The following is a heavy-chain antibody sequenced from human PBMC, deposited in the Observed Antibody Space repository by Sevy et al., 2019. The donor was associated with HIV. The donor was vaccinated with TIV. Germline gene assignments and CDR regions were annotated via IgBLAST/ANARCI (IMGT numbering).Heavy chain of an antibody. Sequence: ASVKVSCKASGGTFSSYAISWVRQAPGQGLEWMGRIIPIFGTANYAQTFQGRVTITADESTSTAYMELSSLRSEDTAVYYCAISGGSGSYYNFYYFDYWGQGTLVTVSS. V-gene: IGHV1-69*13. J-gene: IGHJ4*02. D-gene: IGHD3-10*01. CDR3: AISGGSGSYYNFYYFDY. CDR1: GGTFSSYA. CDR2: IIPIFGTA.